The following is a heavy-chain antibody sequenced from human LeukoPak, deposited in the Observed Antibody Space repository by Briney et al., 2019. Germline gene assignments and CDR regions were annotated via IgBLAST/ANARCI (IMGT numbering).Heavy chain of an antibody. V-gene: IGHV3-23*01. CDR3: ARDWKGYSYGYTDY. CDR1: GFTFSSYG. Sequence: GGSLRLSCAASGFTFSSYGMSWVRQAPGKGLEWVSAISGSGGSTYYADSVKGRFTISRDNSKNSLYLQMNSLRAEDTAVYYCARDWKGYSYGYTDYWGQGTLVTVSS. CDR2: ISGSGGST. D-gene: IGHD5-18*01. J-gene: IGHJ4*02.